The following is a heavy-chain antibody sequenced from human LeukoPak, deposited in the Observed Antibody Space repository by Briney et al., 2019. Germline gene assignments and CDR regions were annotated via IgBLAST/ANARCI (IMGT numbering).Heavy chain of an antibody. CDR1: GGSISGSSYF. V-gene: IGHV4-39*01. Sequence: SETLSLTCTVSGGSISGSSYFWGWIRQPPGKGLEWIGSIYYSGSTYYNPSLKSRVTISVDTSKNQFSLKLSSVTAADTAVYYCARRHIVVVPAANRGNWFDPWGQGTLVTVSS. J-gene: IGHJ5*02. CDR3: ARRHIVVVPAANRGNWFDP. CDR2: IYYSGST. D-gene: IGHD2-2*01.